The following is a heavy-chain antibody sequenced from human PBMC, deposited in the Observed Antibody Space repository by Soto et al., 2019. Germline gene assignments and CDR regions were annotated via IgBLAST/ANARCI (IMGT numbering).Heavy chain of an antibody. V-gene: IGHV1-3*01. Sequence: ASVKVSCKASGYTFTNYALHWVRQAPGQRLEWMGWINAGNGNTKYSQKLQGRVTMTRDTSTSTAHMELRSLRSDDTAVYYCARGVGSGTYYNQYNWFDPWG. CDR3: ARGVGSGTYYNQYNWFDP. D-gene: IGHD3-10*01. J-gene: IGHJ5*02. CDR1: GYTFTNYA. CDR2: INAGNGNT.